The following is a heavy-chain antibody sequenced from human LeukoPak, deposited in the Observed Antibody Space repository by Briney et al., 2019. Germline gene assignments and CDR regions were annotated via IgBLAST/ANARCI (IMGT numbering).Heavy chain of an antibody. CDR2: IKQDGSQK. J-gene: IGHJ4*02. V-gene: IGHV3-7*01. D-gene: IGHD2-2*01. CDR3: LPLYCSGTGCPLHY. Sequence: GGSLRLSCAASGFTFSSYWMTWIRQAPGKGLEWVANIKQDGSQKYYVDSVKGRFTISRDNAKNSLYLQMNSLRAEDTAVYYCLPLYCSGTGCPLHYWGQGTLVTDSS. CDR1: GFTFSSYW.